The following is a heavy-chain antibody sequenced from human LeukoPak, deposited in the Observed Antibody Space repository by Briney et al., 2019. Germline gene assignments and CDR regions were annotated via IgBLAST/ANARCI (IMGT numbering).Heavy chain of an antibody. CDR2: IKQDGSEK. CDR3: ARDGVTMVRGVINSNTKWFDP. D-gene: IGHD3-10*01. CDR1: GFTFSSYW. Sequence: GGSLRLSCAASGFTFSSYWMSWVRQAPGKGLEWVANIKQDGSEKYYVDSVKGRFTISRDNAKNPLYLQMNSLRAEDTAVYYCARDGVTMVRGVINSNTKWFDPWGQGTLVTVSS. V-gene: IGHV3-7*04. J-gene: IGHJ5*02.